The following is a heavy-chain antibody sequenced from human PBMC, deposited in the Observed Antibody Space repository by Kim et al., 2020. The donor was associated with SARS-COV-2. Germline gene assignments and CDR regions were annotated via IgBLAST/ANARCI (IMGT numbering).Heavy chain of an antibody. CDR3: ARDGKYSSGWYDY. Sequence: YAQKLQGRVPMTTDTSTSTAYMELRSLRSDDTAVYYCARDGKYSSGWYDYWGQGTLVTVSS. V-gene: IGHV1-18*01. D-gene: IGHD6-19*01. J-gene: IGHJ4*02.